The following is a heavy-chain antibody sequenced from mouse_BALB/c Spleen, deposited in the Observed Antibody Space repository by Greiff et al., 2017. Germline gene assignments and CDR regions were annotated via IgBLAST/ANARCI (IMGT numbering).Heavy chain of an antibody. CDR3: ARSDYYGSSWAWFAY. D-gene: IGHD1-1*01. Sequence: EVKLVESGPGLVKPSQSLSLTCTVTGYSITSDYAWNWIRQFPGNKLEWMGYISYSGSTSYNPSLKSRISITRDTSKNQFFLQLNSVTTEDTATYYCARSDYYGSSWAWFAYWGQGTLVTVSA. CDR2: ISYSGST. J-gene: IGHJ3*01. V-gene: IGHV3-2*02. CDR1: GYSITSDYA.